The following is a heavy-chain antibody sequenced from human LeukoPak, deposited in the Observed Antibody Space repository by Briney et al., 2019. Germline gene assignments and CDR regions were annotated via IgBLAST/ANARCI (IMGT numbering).Heavy chain of an antibody. Sequence: PGGSLRLSCAASGFTFSSYSMNWVRQAPGKGLEWVPSISSSSSYIYYADSVKGRFTISRDNAKNSLYLQMNSLRAEDTAVYYCAGGHLHYYGSGRPPGWGQGTLVTVSS. CDR1: GFTFSSYS. CDR3: AGGHLHYYGSGRPPG. CDR2: ISSSSSYI. J-gene: IGHJ4*02. D-gene: IGHD3-10*01. V-gene: IGHV3-21*01.